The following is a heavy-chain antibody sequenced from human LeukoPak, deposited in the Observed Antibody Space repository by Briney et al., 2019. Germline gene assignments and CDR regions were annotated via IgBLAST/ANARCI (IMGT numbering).Heavy chain of an antibody. D-gene: IGHD6-6*01. V-gene: IGHV1-18*01. CDR1: GYTFTSYG. CDR2: ISAYNGNT. J-gene: IGHJ5*02. Sequence: ASVKVSCKASGYTFTSYGISWVRQAPGQGLEWMGWISAYNGNTNYAQKLQGRVTMTTDTSTSTAYMELRSLRSDDTAVYYCAKNTGSSGDRADFDPWGQGTLVTVSS. CDR3: AKNTGSSGDRADFDP.